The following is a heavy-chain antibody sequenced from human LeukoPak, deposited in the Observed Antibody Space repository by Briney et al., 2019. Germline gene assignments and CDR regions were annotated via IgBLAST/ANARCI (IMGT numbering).Heavy chain of an antibody. D-gene: IGHD1-1*01. J-gene: IGHJ4*02. CDR2: IIPIFGTA. Sequence: SVKVSCKASGVTFSSYAISWARQAPGQGLEWMGGIIPIFGTANYAQTLQGRVTITTDESTSTAYMELSSLRSEDTAVYYCARRNWHDEDYWGQGPLVTVSS. CDR3: ARRNWHDEDY. V-gene: IGHV1-69*05. CDR1: GVTFSSYA.